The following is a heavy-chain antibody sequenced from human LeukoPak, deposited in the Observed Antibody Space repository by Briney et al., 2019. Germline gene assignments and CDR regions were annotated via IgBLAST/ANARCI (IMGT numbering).Heavy chain of an antibody. CDR2: ISSSSSYI. Sequence: GGSLRLSCAASGFTFSSYSMNWVRQAPGKGLEWVSSISSSSSYIYYADSVKGRFTISRDNSKNTLYLQMNSLRAEDTAVYYCAKDLRVAVARDKYYYYYYMDVWGKGTTVTVSS. CDR1: GFTFSSYS. CDR3: AKDLRVAVARDKYYYYYYMDV. D-gene: IGHD6-19*01. J-gene: IGHJ6*03. V-gene: IGHV3-21*01.